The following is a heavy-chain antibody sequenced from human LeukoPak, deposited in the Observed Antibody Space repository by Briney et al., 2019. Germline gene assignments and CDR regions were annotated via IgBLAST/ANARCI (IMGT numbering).Heavy chain of an antibody. CDR1: GYSFTSYW. Sequence: GESLKISCKGSGYSFTSYWIGWVRPMPGKGLEWMVIIYPGDSDTRYSPSFQGQVTISADKSISTAYLQWSSLKASDTAMYYCARLSHEYPGGDYFDYWGQGTLVTVSS. D-gene: IGHD3-16*01. V-gene: IGHV5-51*01. CDR3: ARLSHEYPGGDYFDY. J-gene: IGHJ4*02. CDR2: IYPGDSDT.